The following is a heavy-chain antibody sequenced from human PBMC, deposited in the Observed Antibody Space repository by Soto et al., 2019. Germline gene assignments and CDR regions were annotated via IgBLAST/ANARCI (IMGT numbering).Heavy chain of an antibody. D-gene: IGHD1-26*01. V-gene: IGHV3-23*01. CDR1: GFTFSSYA. CDR2: ISGSGGST. Sequence: EVQLLESGGGLVQPGGSLRLSCAASGFTFSSYAMSWVRQAPGKGLEWVSAISGSGGSTYYADSVKGRFTISRDNSKNTLYLQMNSLRAEDTAVYYCARGLGGIVGGAWFDPWGQGTLVTVSS. CDR3: ARGLGGIVGGAWFDP. J-gene: IGHJ5*02.